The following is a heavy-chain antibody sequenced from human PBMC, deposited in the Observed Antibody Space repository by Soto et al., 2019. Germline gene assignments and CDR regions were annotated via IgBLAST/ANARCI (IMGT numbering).Heavy chain of an antibody. CDR2: ISSSSSTI. D-gene: IGHD5-18*01. Sequence: GGSLRLSCAASGFTFSSYSMNWVRQAPGKGLEWVSYISSSSSTIYYADSVKGRFTISRDNAKNSLYLQMNSLRAEDTAVYYCARVVTVPLQFNYYYMDVWGKGTTVTVSS. J-gene: IGHJ6*03. CDR3: ARVVTVPLQFNYYYMDV. V-gene: IGHV3-48*01. CDR1: GFTFSSYS.